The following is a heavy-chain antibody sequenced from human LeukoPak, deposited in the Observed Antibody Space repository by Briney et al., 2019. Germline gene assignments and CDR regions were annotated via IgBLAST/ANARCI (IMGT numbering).Heavy chain of an antibody. Sequence: PGGSLRLSCAASGFTFSDYYMSWIRQAPGKGLEWVSYISSSGSTIYYADSVKGRFTISRDNAKNSLYLQMNSLRSDDTAVYYCARARGIAARGHWFDPWGQGTLVTVSS. CDR3: ARARGIAARGHWFDP. CDR2: ISSSGSTI. V-gene: IGHV3-11*01. J-gene: IGHJ5*02. CDR1: GFTFSDYY. D-gene: IGHD6-6*01.